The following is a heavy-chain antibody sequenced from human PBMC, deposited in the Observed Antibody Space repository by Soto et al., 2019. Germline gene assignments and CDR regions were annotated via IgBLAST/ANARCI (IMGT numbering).Heavy chain of an antibody. CDR1: GGSFSGYY. CDR3: AREVVVVPAAIDYYYYGMDV. CDR2: INHSGST. V-gene: IGHV4-34*01. Sequence: ETLSLTCAVYGGSFSGYYWSLIRQPPGKGLEWIGEINHSGSTNYNPSLKSRVTISVDTSKNQFSLKLSSVTAADTAVYYCAREVVVVPAAIDYYYYGMDVWGQGTTVTVSS. D-gene: IGHD2-2*01. J-gene: IGHJ6*02.